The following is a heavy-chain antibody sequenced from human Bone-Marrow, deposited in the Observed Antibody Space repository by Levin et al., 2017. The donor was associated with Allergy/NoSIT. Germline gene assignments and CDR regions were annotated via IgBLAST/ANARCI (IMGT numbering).Heavy chain of an antibody. CDR3: ARDVYYDSSGSPYAYYYGMDV. CDR1: GFTFSDYY. Sequence: SCAASGFTFSDYYMSWIRQAPGKGLEWVSYISSSGSTIYYADSVKGRFTISRDNAKNSLYLQMNSLRAEDTAVYYSARDVYYDSSGSPYAYYYGMDVWGQGTTVTVSS. V-gene: IGHV3-11*01. CDR2: ISSSGSTI. D-gene: IGHD3-22*01. J-gene: IGHJ6*02.